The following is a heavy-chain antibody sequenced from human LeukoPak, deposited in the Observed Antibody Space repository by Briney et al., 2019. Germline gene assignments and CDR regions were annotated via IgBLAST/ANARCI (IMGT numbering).Heavy chain of an antibody. CDR1: GGTFSSYT. V-gene: IGHV1-69*02. J-gene: IGHJ4*02. Sequence: ASVKISCKASGGTFSSYTISWVRQAPGQGLEWMGRIIPILGIANYAQKFQGRVTITADKSTSTAYMELSSLRSEDTAVYYCARVSPDGYFDYWGQGALVTVSS. CDR2: IIPILGIA. CDR3: ARVSPDGYFDY. D-gene: IGHD2/OR15-2a*01.